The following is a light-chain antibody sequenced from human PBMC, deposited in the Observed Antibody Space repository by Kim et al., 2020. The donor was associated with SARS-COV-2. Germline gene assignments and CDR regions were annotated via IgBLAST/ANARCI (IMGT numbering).Light chain of an antibody. CDR2: GKN. V-gene: IGLV3-19*01. CDR3: NSRDSNDNVV. CDR1: SLRSYY. Sequence: VALGQTVSITCQGASLRSYYATWYQQKPGQAPILVIYGKNNRPSGIPDRFSGSSSGNTASLTITGTQAGDEADYYCNSRDSNDNVVFGGGTKLTVL. J-gene: IGLJ2*01.